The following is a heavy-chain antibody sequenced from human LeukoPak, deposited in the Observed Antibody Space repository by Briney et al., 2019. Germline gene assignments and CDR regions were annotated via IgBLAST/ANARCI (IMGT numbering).Heavy chain of an antibody. Sequence: ASVKVSCKASGYTFTSYGISWVRQAPGQGLEWMGWISAYNGNTNYAQKLQGRATMTTDTSTSTAYMELRSLRSDDTAVYYCARDYCSGGSCYSAFNDAFDIWGQGTMVTVSS. J-gene: IGHJ3*02. CDR3: ARDYCSGGSCYSAFNDAFDI. V-gene: IGHV1-18*01. CDR1: GYTFTSYG. CDR2: ISAYNGNT. D-gene: IGHD2-15*01.